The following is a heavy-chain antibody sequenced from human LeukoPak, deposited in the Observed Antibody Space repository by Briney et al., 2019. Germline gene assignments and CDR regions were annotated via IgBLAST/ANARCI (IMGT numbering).Heavy chain of an antibody. CDR3: VRDLRSDNWNDGGWFDY. Sequence: ASVKVSCKASGYTFTSYGINWVRQAPGQGLEWMGWISAYNGNTNYAQKLQGRVTMTTDTSTSTAYMELRSLRSDDTAVYYCVRDLRSDNWNDGGWFDYWGQGTLVTVSS. D-gene: IGHD1-1*01. V-gene: IGHV1-18*01. J-gene: IGHJ4*02. CDR2: ISAYNGNT. CDR1: GYTFTSYG.